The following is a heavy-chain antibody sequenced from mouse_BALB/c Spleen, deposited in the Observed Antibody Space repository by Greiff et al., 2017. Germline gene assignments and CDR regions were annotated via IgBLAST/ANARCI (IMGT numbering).Heavy chain of an antibody. CDR3: VRDGSSHQAWFAY. J-gene: IGHJ3*01. D-gene: IGHD1-1*01. V-gene: IGHV2-9-2*01. CDR1: GFSLTSYD. Sequence: VQGVESGPGLVAPSQSLSITCTVSGFSLTSYDISWIRQPPGKGLEWLGVIWTGGGTNYNSAFMSRLSISKDNSKSQVFLKMNSLQTDDTAIYYCVRDGSSHQAWFAYWGQGTLVTVSA. CDR2: IWTGGGT.